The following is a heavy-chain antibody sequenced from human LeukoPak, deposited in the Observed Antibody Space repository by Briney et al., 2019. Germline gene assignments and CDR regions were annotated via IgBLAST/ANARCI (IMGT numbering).Heavy chain of an antibody. J-gene: IGHJ4*02. CDR1: GFTFRTYG. V-gene: IGHV3-33*01. Sequence: PGGSLRLSCTASGFTFRTYGMHWVRQAPGKGLEWVAIIWNDGSNKYYTNSVKGRFTISRDNSKNTLYLQMNSLRVEDTAVYYCARGRARDYDFCNSYYDTYYFDSWGQGTLVTVSS. CDR2: IWNDGSNK. D-gene: IGHD3-3*01. CDR3: ARGRARDYDFCNSYYDTYYFDS.